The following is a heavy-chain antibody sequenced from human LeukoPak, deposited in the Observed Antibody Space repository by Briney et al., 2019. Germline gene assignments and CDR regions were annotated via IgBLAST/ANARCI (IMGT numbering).Heavy chain of an antibody. J-gene: IGHJ5*01. CDR2: ISGSGTST. Sequence: GGSLRLSCAASGFSFSNYAMTWARQAPGEGLEWVSSISGSGTSTYYADSVKGRFTISRDNSKNTVYLQMNSLRVEDTAVYYCANDLPGKVWFDSWGQGTLVIVSS. V-gene: IGHV3-23*01. D-gene: IGHD1-14*01. CDR3: ANDLPGKVWFDS. CDR1: GFSFSNYA.